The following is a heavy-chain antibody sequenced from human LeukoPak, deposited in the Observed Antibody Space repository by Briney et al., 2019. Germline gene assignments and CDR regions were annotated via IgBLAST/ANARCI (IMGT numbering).Heavy chain of an antibody. J-gene: IGHJ4*02. V-gene: IGHV4-34*01. Sequence: SETLSLTCAVYGGSFSGYYWSWIRQPPGRGLEWIGEINHSRSTNYNPSLKGRVTISVDTSKNQFSLKLSSVTAADTAVYYCARGRSSSWYARYYFDYWGQGTLVTVSS. D-gene: IGHD6-13*01. CDR2: INHSRST. CDR1: GGSFSGYY. CDR3: ARGRSSSWYARYYFDY.